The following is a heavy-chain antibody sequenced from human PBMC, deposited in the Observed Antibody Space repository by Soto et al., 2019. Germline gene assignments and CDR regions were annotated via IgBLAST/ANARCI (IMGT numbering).Heavy chain of an antibody. Sequence: QVQLVQSGAEVKKPGSSVKVSCKASGGTFSSYAISWVRQAPGQGLEWMGGIIPIFGTANYAQKFQGRVTITADESTSTAHMELSSLRSEDTAVYYWARPPPYSGSDGDASEIWGQGTMVTVSS. D-gene: IGHD5-12*01. CDR1: GGTFSSYA. V-gene: IGHV1-69*12. J-gene: IGHJ3*02. CDR2: IIPIFGTA. CDR3: ARPPPYSGSDGDASEI.